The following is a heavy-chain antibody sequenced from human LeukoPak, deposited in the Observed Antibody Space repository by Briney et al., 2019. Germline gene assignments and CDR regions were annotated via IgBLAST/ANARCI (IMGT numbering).Heavy chain of an antibody. CDR2: ISGGGGGT. Sequence: GGSLRLSCAASGFTFSSYAMTWVRQAPGKGLEWVSAISGGGGGTFYADSVKGRFTISRDNSKNTLYLQMNSLSAEDTAVYYCAKDLGGSPYYYYRRAVGGQGTGVTVS. J-gene: IGHJ6*02. CDR1: GFTFSSYA. D-gene: IGHD2-15*01. V-gene: IGHV3-23*01. CDR3: AKDLGGSPYYYYRRAV.